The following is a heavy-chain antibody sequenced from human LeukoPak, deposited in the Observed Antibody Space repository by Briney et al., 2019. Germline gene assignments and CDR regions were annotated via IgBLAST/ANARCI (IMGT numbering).Heavy chain of an antibody. CDR2: INWNGGST. CDR3: ARGEYDILTGYSPEGFDY. V-gene: IGHV3-20*04. CDR1: GFIFDDYG. Sequence: PGGSLRLSCAASGFIFDDYGMSWVRQAPGKGLEWVSGINWNGGSTGYADSVKGRFTISRDNAKNSLYLQMNSLRAEDTALYYCARGEYDILTGYSPEGFDYWGQGTLVTVSS. D-gene: IGHD3-9*01. J-gene: IGHJ4*02.